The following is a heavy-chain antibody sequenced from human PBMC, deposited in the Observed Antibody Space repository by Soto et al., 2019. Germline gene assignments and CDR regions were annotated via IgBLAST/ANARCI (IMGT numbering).Heavy chain of an antibody. CDR2: IYYSGST. CDR3: ARGIGAIEY. Sequence: QVQLQESGPGLVKPSQTLSLTCTVSVGSISSGGYYWSWIRHHPGKGLEWIGYIYYSGSTYYNPSLKSRVTIAVYTSKTQFSLKLRSVTEADTAVYYCARGIGAIEYWGQGTLVTVSS. V-gene: IGHV4-31*03. D-gene: IGHD3-10*01. J-gene: IGHJ4*02. CDR1: VGSISSGGYY.